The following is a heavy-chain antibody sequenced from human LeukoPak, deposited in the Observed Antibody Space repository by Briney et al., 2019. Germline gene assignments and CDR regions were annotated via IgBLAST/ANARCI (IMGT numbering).Heavy chain of an antibody. V-gene: IGHV4-59*01. CDR3: ERWYDVPNYFDY. D-gene: IGHD1-1*01. CDR1: GDSISSYY. CDR2: IYYSGST. Sequence: SETLSLTCTASGDSISSYYWSWLRQPPGKGLEWIGYIYYSGSTNYNPSLKGRVTMSVDTSKNQFSLRLSSVTAADTAVYYCERWYDVPNYFDYWVQGTLVTVSS. J-gene: IGHJ4*02.